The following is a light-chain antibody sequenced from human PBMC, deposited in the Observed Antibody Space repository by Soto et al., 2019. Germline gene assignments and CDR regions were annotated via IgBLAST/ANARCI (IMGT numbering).Light chain of an antibody. V-gene: IGKV3D-20*01. Sequence: EIVLTQSPATLSLSPGERVTLSCGASQSLTTNFLAWYQQRPGLAPKLLIFDVSTRATGIPDRFSGSGSGTDFTLTISRLEPAEFAVYYCQRFDNSPTFGGGTKVEFK. CDR1: QSLTTNF. CDR3: QRFDNSPT. J-gene: IGKJ4*01. CDR2: DVS.